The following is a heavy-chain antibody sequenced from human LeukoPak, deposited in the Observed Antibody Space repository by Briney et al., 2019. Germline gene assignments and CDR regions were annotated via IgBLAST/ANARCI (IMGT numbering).Heavy chain of an antibody. CDR3: VRRGVLPVATDAFDL. D-gene: IGHD2-2*01. CDR2: IYPGDSDA. Sequence: GESLNISCKGSGYTFDSYWIGWVRQMPGKGLEGMGIIYPGDSDAKSGPSFQGHVIFSVDKSTTTAYLHWSSLKASDTAMYFCVRRGVLPVATDAFDLWGQGTMVTVSS. CDR1: GYTFDSYW. V-gene: IGHV5-51*01. J-gene: IGHJ3*01.